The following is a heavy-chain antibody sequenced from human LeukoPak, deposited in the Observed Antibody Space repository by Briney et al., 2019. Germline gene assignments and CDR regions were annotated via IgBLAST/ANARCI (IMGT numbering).Heavy chain of an antibody. CDR3: AGTYYDILTGYYEAY. J-gene: IGHJ4*02. CDR2: ISSSSSYI. CDR1: GFTFSSYS. V-gene: IGHV3-21*01. D-gene: IGHD3-9*01. Sequence: GGSLRLSCAASGFTFSSYSMNWVRQAPGKGLEWVSSISSSSSYIYYADSVKGRFTISRDNAKNSLYLQMNSLRAEDTAVYYCAGTYYDILTGYYEAYWGQGTLVTVSP.